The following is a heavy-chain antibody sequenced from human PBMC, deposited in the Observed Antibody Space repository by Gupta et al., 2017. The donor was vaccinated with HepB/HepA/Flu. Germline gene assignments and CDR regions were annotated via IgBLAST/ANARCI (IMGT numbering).Heavy chain of an antibody. CDR3: AKDPTNRFYYYYMDV. J-gene: IGHJ6*03. V-gene: IGHV3-30*18. Sequence: RQAPGKGLEWVAVVSNDGSNEYYADSVKGRFTISRDNSKNTLYLQMNSLRAEDTAVYYCAKDPTNRFYYYYMDVWGKGTTVTVSS. CDR2: VSNDGSNE. D-gene: IGHD2-8*01.